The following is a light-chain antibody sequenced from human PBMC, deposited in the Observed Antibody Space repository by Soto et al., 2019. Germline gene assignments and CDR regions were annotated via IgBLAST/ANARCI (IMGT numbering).Light chain of an antibody. CDR2: GAS. Sequence: EIVLTQSPGTLSLSPGERATLSCRASQIVTGSYLAWYQQKPGQAPRLLIYGASSRATGIPDRFSGSGSGTDFTLTISRLEPEDFAMYYCHQYGTSPRTFGPGTKVDIK. CDR3: HQYGTSPRT. V-gene: IGKV3-20*01. J-gene: IGKJ3*01. CDR1: QIVTGSY.